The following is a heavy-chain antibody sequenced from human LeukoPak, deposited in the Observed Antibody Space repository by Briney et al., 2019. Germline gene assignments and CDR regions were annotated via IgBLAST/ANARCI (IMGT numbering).Heavy chain of an antibody. D-gene: IGHD5-24*01. CDR2: ILDIGGR. J-gene: IGHJ5*02. CDR1: GGSISSYY. Sequence: PSGALSLTCTVSGGSISSYYWSWIRQPPGKGLEWIGYILDIGGRNYIPSLKSRVTISVDTSKNQYPLKLTSVTAADTAVYYCARHVTQMSNNWFDPWGQGTLVTVSS. V-gene: IGHV4-59*08. CDR3: ARHVTQMSNNWFDP.